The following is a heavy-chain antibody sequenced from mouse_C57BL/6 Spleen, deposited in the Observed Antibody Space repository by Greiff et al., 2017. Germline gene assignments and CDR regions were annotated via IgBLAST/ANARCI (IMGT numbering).Heavy chain of an antibody. CDR2: INYDGSST. CDR3: ARDWDGNYGGGLAY. V-gene: IGHV5-16*01. CDR1: GFTFSDYY. D-gene: IGHD2-1*01. Sequence: DVMLVESEGGLVQPGSSMKLSCTASGFTFSDYYMAWVRQVPEKGLEWVANINYDGSSTYYLDSLKSRFIISRDNAKNILYLQMSSLKSEDTATYYCARDWDGNYGGGLAYWGQGTLVTVSA. J-gene: IGHJ3*01.